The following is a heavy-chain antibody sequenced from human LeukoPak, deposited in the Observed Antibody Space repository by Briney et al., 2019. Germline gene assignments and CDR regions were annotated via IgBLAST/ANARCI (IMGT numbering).Heavy chain of an antibody. V-gene: IGHV1-18*01. CDR1: GYTFTSYA. Sequence: ASVTVSCKASGYTFTSYALSWVRQAPGQGLEWMGWISVYNANTNYAQKYQGRVTMATDTSTTTAYMELRGLRSDDTAVYYCARGKDYYGSGPFDYWGQGTLVTVSS. CDR2: ISVYNANT. CDR3: ARGKDYYGSGPFDY. D-gene: IGHD3-10*01. J-gene: IGHJ4*02.